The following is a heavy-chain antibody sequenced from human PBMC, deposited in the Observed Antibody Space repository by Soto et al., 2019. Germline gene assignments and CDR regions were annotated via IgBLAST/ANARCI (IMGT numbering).Heavy chain of an antibody. V-gene: IGHV4-30-4*08. CDR2: IYYSGRT. CDR1: GGSISSGGYY. Sequence: SETLSLTCTVSGGSISSGGYYWSWIRQPPGKGLEWIGYIYYSGRTYYNPSLKSRVTISVDTSKNQFSLKVSSVTAADTAVYYCARGKEITLFGVLQYYFDYWGQGTLVTVSS. J-gene: IGHJ4*02. CDR3: ARGKEITLFGVLQYYFDY. D-gene: IGHD3-3*01.